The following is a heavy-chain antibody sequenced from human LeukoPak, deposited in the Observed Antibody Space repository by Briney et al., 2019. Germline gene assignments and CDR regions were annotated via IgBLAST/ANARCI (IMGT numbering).Heavy chain of an antibody. CDR1: GFTFSSYS. Sequence: GGSLRLSCAASGFTFSSYSMNWVRQAPGKGLEWVSAITSSSTYIDYADSVRGRFTISRDNAKDSLFLQMDSLRADDTAVYYCARAALYYSASGCYTSHPYFDYWGQGTPVTVSS. CDR3: ARAALYYSASGCYTSHPYFDY. CDR2: ITSSSTYI. D-gene: IGHD3-10*01. V-gene: IGHV3-21*01. J-gene: IGHJ4*02.